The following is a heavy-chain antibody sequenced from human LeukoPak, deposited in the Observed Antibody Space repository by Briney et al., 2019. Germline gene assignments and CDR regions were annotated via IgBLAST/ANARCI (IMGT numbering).Heavy chain of an antibody. J-gene: IGHJ4*02. V-gene: IGHV4-39*01. Sequence: PSETLSLTCTASGGSISSSSYYWGWIRQPPGKGREWIGNIYYSGSTYYNTSLKSRVTISVDTSKNQFSLKLSSVTAADTAVYYCARQYSSSWHRFDYWGQGTLVTVSS. CDR2: IYYSGST. CDR1: GGSISSSSYY. D-gene: IGHD6-13*01. CDR3: ARQYSSSWHRFDY.